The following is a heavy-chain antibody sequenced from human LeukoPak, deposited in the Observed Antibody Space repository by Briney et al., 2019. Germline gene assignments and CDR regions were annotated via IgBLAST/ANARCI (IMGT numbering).Heavy chain of an antibody. D-gene: IGHD6-13*01. J-gene: IGHJ4*02. CDR1: GFTFSDYT. Sequence: PEGSLRLSCAASGFTFSDYTMNWVRQAPGKGLEWVSSITSHSSYIYYADSVKGRFTISRDNAKNSVFLQMNSLRAEDTAVYYCAREPRCSSCSHEYWGQGILVTVSS. CDR3: AREPRCSSCSHEY. V-gene: IGHV3-21*01. CDR2: ITSHSSYI.